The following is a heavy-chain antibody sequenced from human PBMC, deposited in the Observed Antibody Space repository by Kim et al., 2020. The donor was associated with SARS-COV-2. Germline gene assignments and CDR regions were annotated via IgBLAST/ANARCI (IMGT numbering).Heavy chain of an antibody. CDR1: GFTFSSYA. CDR2: ISYDGSNK. V-gene: IGHV3-30*04. D-gene: IGHD3-10*01. J-gene: IGHJ6*02. CDR3: ARDLVLWFGEVTVYYYYYGMDV. Sequence: GGSLRLSCAASGFTFSSYAMHWVRQAPGKGLEWVAVISYDGSNKYYADSVKGRFTISRDNSKNTLYLQMNSLRAEDTAVYYCARDLVLWFGEVTVYYYYYGMDVWGQGTTVTVSS.